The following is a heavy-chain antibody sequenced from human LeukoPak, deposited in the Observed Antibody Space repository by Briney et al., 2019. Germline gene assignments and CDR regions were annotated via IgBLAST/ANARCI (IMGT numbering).Heavy chain of an antibody. CDR2: IYYSGST. Sequence: SETLSLTCTVSGGSISSSSYYWGWIRQPPGKGLEWIGSIYYSGSTYYNPSLKSRVTISVDTSKNQFSLKLSSVTAAGTAVYYCARGDYDILTGPTYYFDYWGQGTLVTVSS. V-gene: IGHV4-39*07. J-gene: IGHJ4*02. CDR3: ARGDYDILTGPTYYFDY. CDR1: GGSISSSSYY. D-gene: IGHD3-9*01.